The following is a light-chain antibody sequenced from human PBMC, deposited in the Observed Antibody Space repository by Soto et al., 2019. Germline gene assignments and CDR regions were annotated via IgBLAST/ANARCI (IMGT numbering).Light chain of an antibody. J-gene: IGLJ2*01. V-gene: IGLV2-14*03. CDR3: SSYTTSSALV. CDR2: DVA. Sequence: HSVLTQPASVSGSPGQSITISCTGTSSDVGGYNYVSWYQQHPGKAPKLIIYDVAIRPSGVSARFSGSKSGNTASLTISGLQAEDEADYYCSSYTTSSALVFGGGTKLTVL. CDR1: SSDVGGYNY.